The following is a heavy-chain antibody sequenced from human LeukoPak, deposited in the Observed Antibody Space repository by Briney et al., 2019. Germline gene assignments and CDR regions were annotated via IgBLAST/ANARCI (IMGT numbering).Heavy chain of an antibody. CDR2: IDDSGST. V-gene: IGHV4-59*01. CDR1: GGSISSYY. CDR3: ARIKVGATVDY. J-gene: IGHJ4*02. Sequence: SETLSLTCIVSGGSISSYYWSWIRQPPGKGLEWIGFIDDSGSTNYNSSLKSRLTISVDTSKNQFSLKLSSVTAADTAVYYCARIKVGATVDYWGQGALVTVSS. D-gene: IGHD1-26*01.